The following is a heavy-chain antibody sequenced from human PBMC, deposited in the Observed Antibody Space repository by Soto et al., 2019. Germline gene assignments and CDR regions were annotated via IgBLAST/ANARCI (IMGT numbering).Heavy chain of an antibody. CDR3: TRGAYYGSGTYPAYYFDS. D-gene: IGHD3-10*01. J-gene: IGHJ4*02. Sequence: QVQLVQSGAEVKKPGASGKVSCKASGYTLTDYYIHWVRQAPGQGLEWMGWINPNSGGTNFAQKFRGWVTMTRDTSISTAYMELTSLKSDDTAVYYCTRGAYYGSGTYPAYYFDSWGQGTLVTVSS. V-gene: IGHV1-2*04. CDR2: INPNSGGT. CDR1: GYTLTDYY.